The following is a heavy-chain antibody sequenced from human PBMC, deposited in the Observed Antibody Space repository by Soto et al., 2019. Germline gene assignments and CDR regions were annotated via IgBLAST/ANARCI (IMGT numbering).Heavy chain of an antibody. D-gene: IGHD3-9*01. CDR3: AKVVKYDVLTGYYKGPDYYGMDV. J-gene: IGHJ6*02. CDR1: GFTFSIYS. Sequence: PGGSLRLSCAASGFTFSIYSMNWVRQAPGKGLEWVSLISGSGDSTRYADSVEGRFTISRDNSKNTLYLEMDSLRAEDTAVYYCAKVVKYDVLTGYYKGPDYYGMDVWGQGTTVTVSS. V-gene: IGHV3-23*01. CDR2: ISGSGDST.